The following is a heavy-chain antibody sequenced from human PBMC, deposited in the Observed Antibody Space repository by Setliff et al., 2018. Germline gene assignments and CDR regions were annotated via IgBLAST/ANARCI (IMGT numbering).Heavy chain of an antibody. J-gene: IGHJ4*02. CDR1: GFTFSTYR. V-gene: IGHV3-33*08. CDR3: ARTCSGSGCYAGLES. D-gene: IGHD2-15*01. CDR2: IWDDGVKK. Sequence: GGSLRLSCAASGFTFSTYRMHWVRQAPGKELEWVAVIWDDGVKKYHADSVKGRFTISRDNSKNTLYLQMNSLRPEDTAVYYCARTCSGSGCYAGLESWGQGTPVTVSS.